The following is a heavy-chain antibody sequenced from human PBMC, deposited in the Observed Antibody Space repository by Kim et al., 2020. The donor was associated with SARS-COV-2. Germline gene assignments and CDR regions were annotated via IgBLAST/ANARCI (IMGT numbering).Heavy chain of an antibody. CDR1: GGSISSYY. D-gene: IGHD5-12*01. V-gene: IGHV4-59*01. CDR3: ARINLRWLQPTGFYYYGMDV. Sequence: SETLSLTCTVSGGSISSYYWSWIRQPPGKGLEWIGYIYYSGSTNYNPSLKSRVTISVDTSKNQFSLKLISVTAADMAVYYCARINLRWLQPTGFYYYGMDVWGQGTTVTVSS. J-gene: IGHJ6*02. CDR2: IYYSGST.